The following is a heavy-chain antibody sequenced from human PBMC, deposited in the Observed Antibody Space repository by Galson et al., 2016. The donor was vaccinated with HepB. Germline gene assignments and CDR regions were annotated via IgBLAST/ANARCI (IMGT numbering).Heavy chain of an antibody. V-gene: IGHV3-30-3*01. CDR2: LSSDGNNK. J-gene: IGHJ4*02. Sequence: SLRLSCAASGFTFSNYAMHWVRQAPGKGLEWVAVLSSDGNNKYYADSVKGRFTISRDNSKNTLYLHMNSLRAEDTAVYYCARGADYYGSGSYFCPFDYWGQGTLVTVSS. CDR1: GFTFSNYA. CDR3: ARGADYYGSGSYFCPFDY. D-gene: IGHD3-10*01.